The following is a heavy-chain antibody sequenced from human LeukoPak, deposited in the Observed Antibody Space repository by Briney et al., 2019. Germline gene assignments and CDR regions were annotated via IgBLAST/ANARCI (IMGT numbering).Heavy chain of an antibody. CDR1: GYSISSGYY. D-gene: IGHD2-15*01. Sequence: NPSETLSLTCTVSGYSISSGYYWGWIRQPPGKGLEWIGSIYHSGSTYYNPSLKSRVTISVDTSKNQFSLKLSSVTAADTAVYYCARVGALSAGYCSGGSCYSLAEYFQHWGQGTLVTVSS. CDR3: ARVGALSAGYCSGGSCYSLAEYFQH. V-gene: IGHV4-38-2*02. CDR2: IYHSGST. J-gene: IGHJ1*01.